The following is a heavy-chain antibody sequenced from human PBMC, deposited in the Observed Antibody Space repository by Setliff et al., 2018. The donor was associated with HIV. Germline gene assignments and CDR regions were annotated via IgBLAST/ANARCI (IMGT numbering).Heavy chain of an antibody. V-gene: IGHV4-59*08. J-gene: IGHJ4*02. D-gene: IGHD3-10*01. CDR2: IYNSGNS. CDR1: GDSISNHY. CDR3: ARHRGSSSGGPGEIDY. Sequence: SETLSLTCNVSGDSISNHYWNWIRQPPGKGLEWIATIYNSGNSVANPSLKSRVTISVDTSKNQFSLELSSVTTTDTAVYYCARHRGSSSGGPGEIDYWGQGTLVTVSS.